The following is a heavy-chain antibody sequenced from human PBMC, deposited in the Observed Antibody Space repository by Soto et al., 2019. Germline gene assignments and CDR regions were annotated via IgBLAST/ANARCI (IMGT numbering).Heavy chain of an antibody. V-gene: IGHV5-51*01. Sequence: MLSGYSVTSYWIGCGRQMPAKRLEWMGIIYPGDSDTRYSPSFQGQVTISADKSISTAYLQCSSLKASDTAMYYCARLAAAKINYYYGMDVWGQGTTVTVSS. J-gene: IGHJ6*02. CDR3: ARLAAAKINYYYGMDV. CDR1: GYSVTSYW. D-gene: IGHD6-13*01. CDR2: IYPGDSDT.